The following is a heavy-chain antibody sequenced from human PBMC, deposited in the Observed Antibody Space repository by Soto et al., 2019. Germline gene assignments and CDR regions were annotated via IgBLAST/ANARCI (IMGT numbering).Heavy chain of an antibody. V-gene: IGHV5-51*01. CDR1: GYSFTSYW. CDR2: IYPGDSDT. CDR3: ARLSCSSTSCRYYYYYYMDV. Sequence: GECLKISCKGSGYSFTSYWIGWVRQMPGKGLEWMGIIYPGDSDTRSSQSLQGQVTISADKSISTAYLQWSSLKASDTAMYYCARLSCSSTSCRYYYYYYMDVWGKGTTVTVSS. J-gene: IGHJ6*03. D-gene: IGHD2-2*01.